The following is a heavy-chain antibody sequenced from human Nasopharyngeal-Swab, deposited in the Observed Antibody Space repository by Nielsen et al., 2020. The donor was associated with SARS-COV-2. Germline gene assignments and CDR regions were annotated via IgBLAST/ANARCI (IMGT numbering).Heavy chain of an antibody. CDR1: GASISSYY. Sequence: GSLRLSCTVSGASISSYYWSWIRQPPGKGLEWIGYIYHSGSTNYNPSLKSRVTISVDTSKNQFSLNLRSVTAADTAVYYCARENYYDSSDYYGGYFDYWGQGTLVTVSS. V-gene: IGHV4-59*01. J-gene: IGHJ4*02. CDR3: ARENYYDSSDYYGGYFDY. D-gene: IGHD3-22*01. CDR2: IYHSGST.